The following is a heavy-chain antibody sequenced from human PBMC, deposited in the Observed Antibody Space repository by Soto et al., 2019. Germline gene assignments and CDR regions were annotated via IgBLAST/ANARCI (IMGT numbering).Heavy chain of an antibody. CDR2: IWYDGSNK. V-gene: IGHV3-33*01. J-gene: IGHJ6*02. D-gene: IGHD3-10*01. CDR3: ARDPVPRGGNSVDPSDYYYYGMDV. CDR1: GFTSSSYG. Sequence: GGSLRRSCAASGFTSSSYGMHWVRQAPGKGLEWVAVIWYDGSNKYYADYVKGRFTISRDNSKNTLYLQMNSLRAEDTAVYYCARDPVPRGGNSVDPSDYYYYGMDVWGQGTTVTVSS.